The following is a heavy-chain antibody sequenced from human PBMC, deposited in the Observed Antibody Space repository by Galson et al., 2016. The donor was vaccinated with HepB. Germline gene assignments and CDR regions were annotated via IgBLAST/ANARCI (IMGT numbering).Heavy chain of an antibody. CDR3: SRGSSVCYYYFDF. V-gene: IGHV3-21*01. D-gene: IGHD5/OR15-5a*01. Sequence: SLRLSCAASGFPFSRYTMNWVRRAPGKGLEWVSSISTSSTYTYYADSMKGRFTISRDNAKKSLYLQMSSLRADDTAIYYCSRGSSVCYYYFDFWGQGTMVTVSS. CDR1: GFPFSRYT. CDR2: ISTSSTYT. J-gene: IGHJ3*01.